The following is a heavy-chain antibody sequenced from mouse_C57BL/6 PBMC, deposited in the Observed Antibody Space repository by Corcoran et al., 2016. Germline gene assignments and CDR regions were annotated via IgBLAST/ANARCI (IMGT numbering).Heavy chain of an antibody. CDR3: APAQDWFAY. CDR2: INPYNGGT. CDR1: GYTFTDYY. V-gene: IGHV1-19*01. J-gene: IGHJ3*01. D-gene: IGHD3-2*02. Sequence: EVQLQQSGPVLVKPGASVKMSCKASGYTFTDYYINWVKQSHGKSLEWIGVINPYNGGTSYNQKFKGKATLTVDKSSSTAYMELNSLTSEDSAVYYCAPAQDWFAYWGQGTLVTVSA.